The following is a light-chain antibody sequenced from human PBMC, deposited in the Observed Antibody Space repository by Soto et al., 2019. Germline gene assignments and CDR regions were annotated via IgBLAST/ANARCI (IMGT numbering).Light chain of an antibody. CDR3: QRRSNWPPVIT. CDR1: QSVTTF. V-gene: IGKV3-11*01. CDR2: DAS. Sequence: EIVLTQSPATLSLSPGERATLSCRASQSVTTFLAWYQQKPGQAPRLLIYDASARATGVPARSSGSGSGTGITLTISSRELEDFAVYYCQRRSNWPPVITFGGGTKVEIK. J-gene: IGKJ4*02.